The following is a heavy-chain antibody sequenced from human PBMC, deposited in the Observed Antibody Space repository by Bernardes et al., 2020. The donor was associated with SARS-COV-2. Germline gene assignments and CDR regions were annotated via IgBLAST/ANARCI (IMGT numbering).Heavy chain of an antibody. J-gene: IGHJ4*02. CDR1: GGSISSFY. V-gene: IGHV4-59*01. CDR3: ARGRDYPADYFDS. Sequence: SKTLSVTCSISGGSISSFYWTWIRQSPGKGLEWIGYIYYNGNTKYNPSLKSRGTLSVDTSKNQFSLKLNSVTAADTAVYYCARGRDYPADYFDSWGQGILVTVSS. CDR2: IYYNGNT. D-gene: IGHD4-17*01.